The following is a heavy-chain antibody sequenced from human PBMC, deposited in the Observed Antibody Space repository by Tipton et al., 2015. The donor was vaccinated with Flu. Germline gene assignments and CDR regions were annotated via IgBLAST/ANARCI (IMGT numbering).Heavy chain of an antibody. CDR2: IYTNTNT. V-gene: IGHV4-61*02. CDR1: GGSISRGSYY. D-gene: IGHD1-26*01. J-gene: IGHJ2*01. Sequence: LRLSCTVSGGSISRGSYYYNWIRQPAGEGLEWIGRIYTNTNTNYKASLKSRVTISIDRSKNQFSLNLRSVTAADTAVYYCATGAGPGSYLWYYDVWGRGTLVTVSS. CDR3: ATGAGPGSYLWYYDV.